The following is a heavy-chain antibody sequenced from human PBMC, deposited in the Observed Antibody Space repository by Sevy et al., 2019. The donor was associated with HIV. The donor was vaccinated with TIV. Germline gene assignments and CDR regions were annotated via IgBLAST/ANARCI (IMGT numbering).Heavy chain of an antibody. J-gene: IGHJ4*02. Sequence: SETLSLTCAVYGGTFSGYYWSWISQPPGKGLEWIAEISHSGSTNYNPSLKSRVTISVATSKNQFSLKLRSVTAADTAVYYCAIRSGGHYFDYWGQGTLVTVSS. CDR3: AIRSGGHYFDY. CDR2: ISHSGST. CDR1: GGTFSGYY. D-gene: IGHD2-15*01. V-gene: IGHV4-34*08.